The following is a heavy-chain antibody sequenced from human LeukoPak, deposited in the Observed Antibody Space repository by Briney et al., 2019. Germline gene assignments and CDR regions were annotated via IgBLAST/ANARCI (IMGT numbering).Heavy chain of an antibody. Sequence: PGGSLRLSCAASGFTFSNYAMSWVRQAPGKGLEWVSFISANGVSTYYADAVNGRFTISRDNSKNTLYLQMNDLRAEDTAVYYCARGSENDYWGQGTLVTVSS. J-gene: IGHJ4*02. CDR3: ARGSENDY. CDR2: ISANGVST. V-gene: IGHV3-23*01. CDR1: GFTFSNYA.